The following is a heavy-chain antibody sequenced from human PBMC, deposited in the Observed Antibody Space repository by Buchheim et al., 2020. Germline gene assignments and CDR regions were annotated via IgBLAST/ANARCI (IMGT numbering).Heavy chain of an antibody. V-gene: IGHV3-7*03. CDR1: GFTFSSYW. CDR2: IKRDGSEK. D-gene: IGHD5-18*01. CDR3: AKYEGYDYGPFDS. Sequence: EVQLVDSGGGLVQPGGSLRLSCAASGFTFSSYWMSWVRQAPGKGPEWVANIKRDGSEKYYVDSVKGRFNISRDNAKHSLYLQMNSLRDEDTAVYYCAKYEGYDYGPFDSWGQGTL. J-gene: IGHJ4*02.